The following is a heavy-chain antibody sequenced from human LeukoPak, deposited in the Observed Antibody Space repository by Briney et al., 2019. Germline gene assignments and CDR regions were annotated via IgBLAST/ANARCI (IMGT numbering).Heavy chain of an antibody. CDR2: ISSSSSTI. CDR1: GFTFSSYS. CDR3: ARRYGSSVRDAFDI. V-gene: IGHV3-48*01. J-gene: IGHJ3*02. Sequence: GGSLRLSCAASGFTFSSYSMNWVRQAPGKGLEWVSYISSSSSTIYYADSVKGRFTISRDNAKNSLYLQMNSLRAEDTAVYYCARRYGSSVRDAFDIWGQGTMVTVSS. D-gene: IGHD6-13*01.